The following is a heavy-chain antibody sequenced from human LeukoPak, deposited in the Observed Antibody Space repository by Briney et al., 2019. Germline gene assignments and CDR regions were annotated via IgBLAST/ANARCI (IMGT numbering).Heavy chain of an antibody. V-gene: IGHV1-2*02. CDR1: GCTFTGYY. CDR2: INPNSGGT. D-gene: IGHD5-18*01. Sequence: ASVKVSCKASGCTFTGYYMHWVRQAPGQGLEWMGWINPNSGGTNYAQKFQGRVTMTRDTSISTAYMELSRLRSDGTAVYYCARDTAMASFDYWGQGTLVTVSS. CDR3: ARDTAMASFDY. J-gene: IGHJ4*02.